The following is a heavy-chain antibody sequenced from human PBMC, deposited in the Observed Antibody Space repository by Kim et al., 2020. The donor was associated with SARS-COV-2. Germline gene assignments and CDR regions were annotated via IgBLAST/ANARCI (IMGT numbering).Heavy chain of an antibody. V-gene: IGHV1-18*01. J-gene: IGHJ6*02. CDR3: ARHRWTIFGVVTYYYYYGMDV. D-gene: IGHD3-3*01. CDR1: GYTFTSYG. CDR2: ISAYNGNT. Sequence: ASVKVSCKASGYTFTSYGISWVRQAPGQGLEWMGWISAYNGNTNYAQKLQGRVTMTTDTSTSTAYMELRSLRSDDTAVYYCARHRWTIFGVVTYYYYYGMDVWGQGTTVTVSS.